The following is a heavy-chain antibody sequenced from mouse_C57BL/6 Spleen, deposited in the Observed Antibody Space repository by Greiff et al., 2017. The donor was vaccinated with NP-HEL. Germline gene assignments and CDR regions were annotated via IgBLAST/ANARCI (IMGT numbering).Heavy chain of an antibody. CDR3: ARPYDAYWYFDV. V-gene: IGHV1-50*01. Sequence: QVQLQQPGAELVKPGASVKLSCKASGYTFTSYWMQWVKQRPGQGLEWIGEIDPSDSYTNYNQKFKGKATLTVDTSSSTAYMQLSSLTSEDSAVYYCARPYDAYWYFDVWGTGTTVTVSS. D-gene: IGHD2-3*01. CDR1: GYTFTSYW. CDR2: IDPSDSYT. J-gene: IGHJ1*03.